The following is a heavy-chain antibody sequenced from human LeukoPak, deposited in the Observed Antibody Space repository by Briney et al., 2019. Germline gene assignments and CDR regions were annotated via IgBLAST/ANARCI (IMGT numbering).Heavy chain of an antibody. CDR2: IYFSGST. Sequence: SETLSLTCTVSGGSISSGDYSWNWVRQHPGKGLEWIGYIYFSGSTSYNPSLKSRVTISLDTSKNQFSLKLRSVTAADTAVYYCTRAETYWGQGTLVTVSS. CDR3: TRAETY. J-gene: IGHJ4*02. CDR1: GGSISSGDYS. V-gene: IGHV4-31*03.